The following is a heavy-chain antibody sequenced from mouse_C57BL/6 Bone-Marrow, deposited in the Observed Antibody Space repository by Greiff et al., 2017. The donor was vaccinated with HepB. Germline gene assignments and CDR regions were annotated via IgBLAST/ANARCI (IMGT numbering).Heavy chain of an antibody. CDR2: IDPSDSET. Sequence: QVQLQQPGAELVRPGSSVKLSCKASGYTFTSYWMHWVKQRPIQGLEWIGNIDPSDSETHYNQKFKDKATLTVDKSSSTAYMQLSSLTSEDSAVYYCARGWLLRQGYFDVWGTGTTVTVSS. J-gene: IGHJ1*03. CDR1: GYTFTSYW. D-gene: IGHD2-3*01. CDR3: ARGWLLRQGYFDV. V-gene: IGHV1-52*01.